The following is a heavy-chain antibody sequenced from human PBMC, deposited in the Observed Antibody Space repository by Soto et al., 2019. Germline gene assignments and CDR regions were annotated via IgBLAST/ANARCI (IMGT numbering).Heavy chain of an antibody. Sequence: PSETLSLTCTVSGGSVNSGGYHWSWIRQHPGKGLEGIGDIYYSGSTYYNPSLKSRVTISIDTSTNHFSLHLSALTAADTAVYYCARAPIPNWNYYGLDVWGQGIAVSVAS. D-gene: IGHD1-1*01. CDR2: IYYSGST. V-gene: IGHV4-31*03. J-gene: IGHJ6*02. CDR1: GGSVNSGGYH. CDR3: ARAPIPNWNYYGLDV.